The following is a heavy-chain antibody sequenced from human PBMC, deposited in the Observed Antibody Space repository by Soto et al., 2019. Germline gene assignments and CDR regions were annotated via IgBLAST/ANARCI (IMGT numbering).Heavy chain of an antibody. D-gene: IGHD5-18*01. V-gene: IGHV1-69*13. Sequence: GASVKVSCKASGYTFTNYGISWVRQATGQGLEWMGWIIPKYGTTNYAQRFQDRVTITADESTNTVYMELSSLRSEDTAVYFCASGIQLWLRRINNGYSGWGQGTLGTAPQ. CDR3: ASGIQLWLRRINNGYSG. J-gene: IGHJ4*02. CDR1: GYTFTNYG. CDR2: IIPKYGTT.